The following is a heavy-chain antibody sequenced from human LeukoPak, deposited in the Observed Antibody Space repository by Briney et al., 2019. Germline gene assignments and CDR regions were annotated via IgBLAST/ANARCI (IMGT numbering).Heavy chain of an antibody. J-gene: IGHJ2*01. CDR3: ARDFFGSRMVRGEDDWYFDL. V-gene: IGHV3-53*01. CDR2: IYSGGST. CDR1: VFTFSSNY. Sequence: PGGSLRLSCAASVFTFSSNYMSWVRQASGKGLEWVSVIYSGGSTYYADSVKGRFTISKDNSKNTLYLQMNTLRVEETAVYYCARDFFGSRMVRGEDDWYFDLWGRGTLVTVSS. D-gene: IGHD3-10*01.